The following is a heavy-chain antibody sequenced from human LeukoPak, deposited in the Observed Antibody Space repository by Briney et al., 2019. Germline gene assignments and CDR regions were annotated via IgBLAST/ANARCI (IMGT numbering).Heavy chain of an antibody. CDR3: ARQPHRAGGPLRSFDI. CDR2: IYPGDSDT. D-gene: IGHD1-26*01. CDR1: GYSFTTYW. V-gene: IGHV5-51*01. J-gene: IGHJ3*02. Sequence: GKSLKISCKGSGYSFTTYWIGWVRQMPGKGLEWMGLIYPGDSDTRYGPSFQGQVTISADRSISTAYLQWNSLKASDTAIYFCARQPHRAGGPLRSFDIWGQGTMVTVSS.